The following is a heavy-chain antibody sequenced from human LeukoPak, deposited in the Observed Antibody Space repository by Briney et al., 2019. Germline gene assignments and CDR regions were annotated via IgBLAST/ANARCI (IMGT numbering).Heavy chain of an antibody. D-gene: IGHD3-22*01. V-gene: IGHV3-7*01. CDR3: AREDYYFDSGGYSGYYFDY. J-gene: IGHJ4*02. CDR1: GFTFSYYW. Sequence: GGSLRLSCAASGFTFSYYWMGWVRQAPGKGLEWVANIKQDGSEKYYVDSVRGRFTISRDNAKNSLYLQMNSMRAEDTAVYYCAREDYYFDSGGYSGYYFDYWGQGALVTVSS. CDR2: IKQDGSEK.